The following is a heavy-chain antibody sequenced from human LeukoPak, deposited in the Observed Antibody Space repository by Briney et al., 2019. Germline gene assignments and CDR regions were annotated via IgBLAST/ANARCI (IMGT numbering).Heavy chain of an antibody. Sequence: GGSLRLSCAASGFTFSSYAMSWVRQAPGKGLEWVSSISSSSSYIYYADSVKGRFTISRDNAKNSLYLQMNSLRAEDTAVYYCARGGSDSSGYYHFDYWGQGTLVTVSS. CDR3: ARGGSDSSGYYHFDY. V-gene: IGHV3-21*01. J-gene: IGHJ4*02. CDR1: GFTFSSYA. D-gene: IGHD3-22*01. CDR2: ISSSSSYI.